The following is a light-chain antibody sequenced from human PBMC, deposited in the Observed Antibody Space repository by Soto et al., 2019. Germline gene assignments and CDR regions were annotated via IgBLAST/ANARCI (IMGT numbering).Light chain of an antibody. CDR2: GAS. V-gene: IGKV3-11*01. CDR1: QRVSSS. J-gene: IGKJ2*01. CDR3: QCHNNYPPPYT. Sequence: EIVLTQSPATLSLSPGESATLSCRASQRVSSSFAWYQQKPGQAPTLLIYGASTRATGIPARFSGSGSGTDINLTISSISLEYYDVAFYQCHNNYPPPYTFGPGTKLEIK.